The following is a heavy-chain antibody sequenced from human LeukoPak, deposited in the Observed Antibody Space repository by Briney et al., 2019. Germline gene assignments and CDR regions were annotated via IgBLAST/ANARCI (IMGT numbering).Heavy chain of an antibody. V-gene: IGHV4-59*01. J-gene: IGHJ5*02. CDR3: ARDPVEDWFDP. CDR1: GGSINNYY. CDR2: IYSGGST. Sequence: SETLSLTCIVSGGSINNYYWSWIRQPPGKRLEWIGYIYSGGSTSYNPSVQSRVTMSVETSKNQFSLTLSSVTAADTALYYCARDPVEDWFDPWGQGTLVTVSS. D-gene: IGHD2-21*01.